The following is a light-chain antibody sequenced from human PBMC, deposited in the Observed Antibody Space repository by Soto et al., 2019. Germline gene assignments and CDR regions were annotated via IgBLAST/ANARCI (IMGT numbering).Light chain of an antibody. CDR3: SSYTRITSQVI. CDR2: DVN. Sequence: QSALTQPASVSGSPGQSITISCTGTSSDVGGYKYVSWYQQHPGNAPKLLIYDVNNRPSGVSNRFSGSKSGNTASLTISGLQAEDEADYYCSSYTRITSQVIFGGGTKLTVL. J-gene: IGLJ2*01. CDR1: SSDVGGYKY. V-gene: IGLV2-14*01.